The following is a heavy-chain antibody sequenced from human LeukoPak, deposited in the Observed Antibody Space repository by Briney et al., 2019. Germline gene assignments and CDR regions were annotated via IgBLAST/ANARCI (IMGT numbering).Heavy chain of an antibody. CDR2: MFFTGDT. J-gene: IGHJ3*02. CDR1: GGSISSHY. Sequence: PSETLSLTCTVSGGSISSHYWAWLRQPPGKGLEWLGWMFFTGDTNYNPSLKSRVTISVDTSKNQLSLKLTSVTAADTAVYYCAGSQRYSEVGAFDIWGQGTMVTVSS. D-gene: IGHD3-9*01. V-gene: IGHV4-59*03. CDR3: AGSQRYSEVGAFDI.